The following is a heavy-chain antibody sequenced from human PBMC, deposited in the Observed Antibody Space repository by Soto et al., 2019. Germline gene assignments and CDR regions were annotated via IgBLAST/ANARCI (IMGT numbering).Heavy chain of an antibody. V-gene: IGHV1-69*08. CDR3: AGEGPRVYSSGPNPRVPYYYYGMDV. J-gene: IGHJ6*02. CDR1: GGTFSSYT. CDR2: IIPILGIA. D-gene: IGHD6-19*01. Sequence: QVQLVQSGAEVKKPGSSVKVSCKASGGTFSSYTISWVRQAPGQGLEWMGRIIPILGIANYAQKFQGRVPXXAETSTRTSYXXLXSXXSEDTAVYYWAGEGPRVYSSGPNPRVPYYYYGMDVWGQGTTVTVSS.